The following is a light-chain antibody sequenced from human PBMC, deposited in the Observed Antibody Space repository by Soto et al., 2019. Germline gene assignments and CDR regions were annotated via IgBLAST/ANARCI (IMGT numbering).Light chain of an antibody. Sequence: EIVMTQSPATLSVSPGERVTLSCRASQSVSNKLGWYQHKPGQALRLLIYDTSTRAAGTPARFTGSGSGTEFTLTISSLQSEDFAVYYCQHYYTSYTTFGQGTKVDI. CDR1: QSVSNK. J-gene: IGKJ1*01. CDR3: QHYYTSYTT. CDR2: DTS. V-gene: IGKV3-15*01.